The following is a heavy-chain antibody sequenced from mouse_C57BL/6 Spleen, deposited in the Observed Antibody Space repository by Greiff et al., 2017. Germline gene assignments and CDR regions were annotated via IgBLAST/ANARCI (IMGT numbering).Heavy chain of an antibody. D-gene: IGHD2-2*01. CDR3: ARLNGNDRAMDY. J-gene: IGHJ4*01. CDR1: GFTFSSYG. V-gene: IGHV5-6*01. CDR2: ISSGGSYT. Sequence: EVKLMESGGDLVKPGGSLKLSCAASGFTFSSYGMSWVRQTPDKRLAWVATISSGGSYTYYPDSVKGRFTISRDNAKNTLYLQMSSLKSEDTAMYYCARLNGNDRAMDYWGQGTSVTVSS.